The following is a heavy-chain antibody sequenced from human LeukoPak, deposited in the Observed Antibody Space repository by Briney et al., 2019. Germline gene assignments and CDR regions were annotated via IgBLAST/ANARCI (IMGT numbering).Heavy chain of an antibody. CDR2: INPSGGST. J-gene: IGHJ4*02. V-gene: IGHV1-46*01. Sequence: ASVKVSCKASGYTFTSYYMHWVRQAPGQGLEWMGIINPSGGSTSYAQKFQGRVTMTRDMSTSTVYVELSSLRSEDTAVYYCATLGATTGPDYWGQGTLVTVSS. CDR1: GYTFTSYY. CDR3: ATLGATTGPDY. D-gene: IGHD1-26*01.